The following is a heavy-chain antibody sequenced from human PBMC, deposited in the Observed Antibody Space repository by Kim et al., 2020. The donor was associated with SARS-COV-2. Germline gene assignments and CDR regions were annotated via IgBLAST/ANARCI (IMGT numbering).Heavy chain of an antibody. D-gene: IGHD2-2*01. CDR1: GGSIRSGGKF. Sequence: SETLSLTCSVSGGSIRSGGKFWTWIRQHPAKGLEWIGYISYSGNPHYSPSLRSRVSISLQTSENQFSLELTSVTAADTAVYYCARGQHLDYWGQGILVTV. V-gene: IGHV4-31*03. CDR2: ISYSGNP. CDR3: ARGQHLDY. J-gene: IGHJ4*02.